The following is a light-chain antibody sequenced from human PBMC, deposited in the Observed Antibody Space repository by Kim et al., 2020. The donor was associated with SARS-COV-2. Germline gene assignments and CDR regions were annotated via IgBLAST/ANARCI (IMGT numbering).Light chain of an antibody. J-gene: IGLJ2*01. Sequence: LTQPHSVSESPGKTVTISCTRSSGSIASNYVQWYQQRPGSAPTTVIYEDNERPSGVPDRFSGSIDSSSNSASPTISGLKTEDEADYYCQSYDSSSVIFGGGTQLTVL. V-gene: IGLV6-57*04. CDR1: SGSIASNY. CDR3: QSYDSSSVI. CDR2: EDN.